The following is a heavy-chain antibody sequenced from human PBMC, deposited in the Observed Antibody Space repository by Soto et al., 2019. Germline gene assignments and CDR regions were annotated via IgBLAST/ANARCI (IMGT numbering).Heavy chain of an antibody. V-gene: IGHV3-23*01. CDR1: GFTFSSYA. D-gene: IGHD6-19*01. CDR3: AKVTIAVL. Sequence: GGSLRLSCAASGFTFSSYAMSWVRQAPGKGLEWFSGSSGSGGSTYYADSVKGRFTISRDNSKNTLYMQLNSLRAEDTAVYYCAKVTIAVLWGQGTLVTVSS. CDR2: SSGSGGST. J-gene: IGHJ4*02.